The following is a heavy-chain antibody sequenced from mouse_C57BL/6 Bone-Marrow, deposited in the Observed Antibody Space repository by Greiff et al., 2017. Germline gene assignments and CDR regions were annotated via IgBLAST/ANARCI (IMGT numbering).Heavy chain of an antibody. CDR2: ISYDGSN. Sequence: VQLQQSGPGLVKPSQSLSLTCSVTGYSITSGYYWNWIRQFPGNKLEWMGYISYDGSNNYNPSLKNRISITRDTSKNQFFLKLNSVTTEDTATYYCARRGDYDWFAYWGQGTLVTVSA. CDR1: GYSITSGYY. D-gene: IGHD2-4*01. V-gene: IGHV3-6*01. J-gene: IGHJ3*01. CDR3: ARRGDYDWFAY.